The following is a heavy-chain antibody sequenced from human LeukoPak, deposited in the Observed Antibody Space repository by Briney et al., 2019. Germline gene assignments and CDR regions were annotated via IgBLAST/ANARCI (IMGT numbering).Heavy chain of an antibody. CDR3: ASSVVVVPAAIGDDAFDI. J-gene: IGHJ3*02. CDR1: GGSISSGSYY. Sequence: PSETLSLTCTVSGGSISSGSYYWSWIRQPAGKGLGWIGRIYTSGSTNYNPSLKSRVTISVDTSKNQFSLKLSSVTAADTAVYYCASSVVVVPAAIGDDAFDIWGQGTMVTVSS. CDR2: IYTSGST. D-gene: IGHD2-2*01. V-gene: IGHV4-61*02.